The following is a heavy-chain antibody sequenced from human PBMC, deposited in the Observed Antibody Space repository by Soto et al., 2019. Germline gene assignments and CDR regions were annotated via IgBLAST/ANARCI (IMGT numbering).Heavy chain of an antibody. J-gene: IGHJ4*02. Sequence: GSVNVSCKASGYTFTAYYMHWVRQAPGQGLEWMGWINPNTGDTNYAQHFQGRVTMTRDKSITTAYMELSRLTSDDTAVYYCARDRPPDYWGQGTLVTVSS. CDR3: ARDRPPDY. CDR2: INPNTGDT. D-gene: IGHD6-6*01. CDR1: GYTFTAYY. V-gene: IGHV1-2*02.